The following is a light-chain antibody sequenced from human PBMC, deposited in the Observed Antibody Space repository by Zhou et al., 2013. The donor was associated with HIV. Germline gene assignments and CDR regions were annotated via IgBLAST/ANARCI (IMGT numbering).Light chain of an antibody. V-gene: IGKV3D-15*03. Sequence: EIVMTQSPGTLSVSPGERATLSCRASQSVSTNLAWYQQRPGQAPRLIIYGASVRATGVPARFSGSGSGTEFTLTISIMQSEDSALYYCQQYNDWPLYTFGQGTKLETK. CDR1: QSVSTN. CDR3: QQYNDWPLYT. CDR2: GAS. J-gene: IGKJ2*01.